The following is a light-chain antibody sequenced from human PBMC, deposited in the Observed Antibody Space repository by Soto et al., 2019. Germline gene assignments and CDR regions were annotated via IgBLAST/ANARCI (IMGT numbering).Light chain of an antibody. CDR2: EVN. J-gene: IGLJ1*01. CDR3: SSHAGNNDFV. CDR1: SSVY. Sequence: QSALTQPPSASGSPGQSVTISCIGTSSVYVSWYQQHPVKAPKLIIYEVNKRPSGVPDRFSGSKSGNTASLTVSGLQAEDEADYYCSSHAGNNDFVFGTGTKVTVL. V-gene: IGLV2-8*01.